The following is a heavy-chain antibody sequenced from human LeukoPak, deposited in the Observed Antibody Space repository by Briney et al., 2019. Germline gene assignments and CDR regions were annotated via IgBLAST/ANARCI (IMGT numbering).Heavy chain of an antibody. CDR1: GFTFDDYA. CDR3: AKDFVSYGGNSGRGYYGMDV. Sequence: PGGSLRLSCAASGFTFDDYAMHWVRQAPGKGLEWVSGISWNSGSIGYADSVKGRFTISRDNAKNSLYLQMNSLRAEDTALYYCAKDFVSYGGNSGRGYYGMDVWGQGTTVTVSS. J-gene: IGHJ6*02. CDR2: ISWNSGSI. D-gene: IGHD4-23*01. V-gene: IGHV3-9*01.